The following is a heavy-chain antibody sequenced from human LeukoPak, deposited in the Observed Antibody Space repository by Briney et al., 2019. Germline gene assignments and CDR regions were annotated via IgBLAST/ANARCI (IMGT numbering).Heavy chain of an antibody. J-gene: IGHJ6*02. CDR2: IKQDGSEK. D-gene: IGHD2-2*01. Sequence: GGSLRLSWAASGFTFSSYWMSWVRQAPGKGLEWVANIKQDGSEKYYVDSVKGRFTISRDNAKNSLYLQMNSLRAEDTAVYYCARAQGCSSTSCYWGYYYYGMDVWGQGTTVTVSS. CDR1: GFTFSSYW. CDR3: ARAQGCSSTSCYWGYYYYGMDV. V-gene: IGHV3-7*04.